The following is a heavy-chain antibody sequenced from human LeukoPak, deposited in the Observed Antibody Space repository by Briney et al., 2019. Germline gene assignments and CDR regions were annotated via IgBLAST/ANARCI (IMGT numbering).Heavy chain of an antibody. J-gene: IGHJ5*02. CDR1: GGSFSGYY. CDR3: ARACRGYCSSTSCYRAEFDP. V-gene: IGHV4-34*01. CDR2: INHSGST. Sequence: SETLSLTCAVYGGSFSGYYWSWIRQPPGKGLEWIGEINHSGSTKYNPYLKSRVTISVDASKNQFSLKLSSVTAADTAVYYCARACRGYCSSTSCYRAEFDPWGQGTLVTVSS. D-gene: IGHD2-2*01.